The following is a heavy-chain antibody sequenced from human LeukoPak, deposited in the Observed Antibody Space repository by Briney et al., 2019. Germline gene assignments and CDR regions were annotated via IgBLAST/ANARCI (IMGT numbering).Heavy chain of an antibody. CDR2: IYQSETA. Sequence: SETLSLTCTVSGYSISSGYFWGWMRQPPGKGLEWIGSIYQSETAHYNPSLKSRVTISVDTSKNQFSLKLRSVMAADTAVYYCARGGTKYSSLDYWGQGTLVTVSS. D-gene: IGHD6-19*01. CDR3: ARGGTKYSSLDY. CDR1: GYSISSGYF. J-gene: IGHJ4*02. V-gene: IGHV4-38-2*02.